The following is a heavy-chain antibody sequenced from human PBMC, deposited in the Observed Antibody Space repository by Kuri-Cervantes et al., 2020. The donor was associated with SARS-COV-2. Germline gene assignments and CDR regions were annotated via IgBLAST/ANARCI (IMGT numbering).Heavy chain of an antibody. Sequence: SETLSLTCTVSGGSISSYYWSWIRQPPGKGLEWIGYIYYSGSTNYNPSLKSRVTISVETSKNQFSLKLSSVTAADTAVYYCARGRLGSSSWYQYYYMDVWGKGTTVTVSS. CDR3: ARGRLGSSSWYQYYYMDV. CDR1: GGSISSYY. CDR2: IYYSGST. D-gene: IGHD6-13*01. V-gene: IGHV4-59*01. J-gene: IGHJ6*03.